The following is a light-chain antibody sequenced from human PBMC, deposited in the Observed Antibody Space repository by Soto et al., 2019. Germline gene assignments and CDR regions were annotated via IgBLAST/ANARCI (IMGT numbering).Light chain of an antibody. J-gene: IGKJ1*01. CDR3: HQRQSWPRT. CDR1: QSVGSNY. Sequence: EIVLTQSPGTLSLSPGERAPLSCRASQSVGSNYLAWYQQKPGQAPRLLIYGASSRATAIPDRFSGSGSETDFTLTISDVEPEDFAVYYCHQRQSWPRTFGQGTKVDIK. V-gene: IGKV3-20*01. CDR2: GAS.